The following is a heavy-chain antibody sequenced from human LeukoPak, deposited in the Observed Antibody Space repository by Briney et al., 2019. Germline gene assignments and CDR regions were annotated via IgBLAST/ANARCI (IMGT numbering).Heavy chain of an antibody. Sequence: PSETLSLTCSVSGDSISSSSDYWGSIRQAPGKGLEWLGSFYYSGSTYCNPARQSHHTIPVDTSKNQFSLKQSPVTAADTAVYYCASHRYRWCAFDIWAQGTMVTVSS. V-gene: IGHV4-39*01. J-gene: IGHJ3*02. CDR2: FYYSGST. CDR1: GDSISSSSDY. CDR3: ASHRYRWCAFDI. D-gene: IGHD2-8*02.